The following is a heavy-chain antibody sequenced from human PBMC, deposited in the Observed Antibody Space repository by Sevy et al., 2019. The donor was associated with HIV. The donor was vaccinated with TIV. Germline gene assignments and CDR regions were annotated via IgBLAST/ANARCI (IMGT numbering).Heavy chain of an antibody. CDR1: GGTFNSYG. D-gene: IGHD3-22*01. V-gene: IGHV1-69*06. Sequence: ASVKVSCKASGGTFNSYGINWVRQAPGQGREWMGGIIPIFGTTNYAQRFQGRVTITADKSTSTAYMELSSLRSEETAVYYCAFDSNAYDVWGQGTLVTVSS. CDR2: IIPIFGTT. J-gene: IGHJ3*01. CDR3: AFDSNAYDV.